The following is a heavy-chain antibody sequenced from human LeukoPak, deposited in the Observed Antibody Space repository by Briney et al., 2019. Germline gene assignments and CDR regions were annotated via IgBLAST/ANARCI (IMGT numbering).Heavy chain of an antibody. CDR1: GYTFTTYY. J-gene: IGHJ4*02. D-gene: IGHD3-3*01. CDR3: VREFVGGTFDY. CDR2: SYPDAGTT. V-gene: IGHV1-46*01. Sequence: ASVKVSCKACGYTFTTYYIHWMRQTPGQGFEWMGVSYPDAGTTDHGPRFRDRFVMTADTATSTVHMELRSLTSKDTGVYYCVREFVGGTFDYWGQGALITVSA.